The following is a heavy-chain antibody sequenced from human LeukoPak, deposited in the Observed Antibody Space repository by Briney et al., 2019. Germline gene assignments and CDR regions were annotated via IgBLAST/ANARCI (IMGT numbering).Heavy chain of an antibody. V-gene: IGHV4-30-4*01. CDR1: GGSLRSGYYY. Sequence: SETLPLTCTVSGGSLRSGYYYWSWLRQPPEKGLEWIGYTASPYHNPVLKSRVTISIDTAKNQISLKLDSVTASDTAAYYCARSTNHDASGSYYFDSWGQGILVTVTS. J-gene: IGHJ5*01. CDR3: ARSTNHDASGSYYFDS. D-gene: IGHD3-10*01. CDR2: YTASP.